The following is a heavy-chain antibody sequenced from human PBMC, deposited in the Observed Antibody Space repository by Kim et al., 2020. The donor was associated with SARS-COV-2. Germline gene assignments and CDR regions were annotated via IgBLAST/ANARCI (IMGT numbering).Heavy chain of an antibody. D-gene: IGHD7-27*01. CDR3: ARRRWGRDYYYGMDV. V-gene: IGHV4-59*13. CDR2: IYYSGST. Sequence: SETLSLTCTVSGGSISSYYWSWIRQPPGKGLEWIGYIYYSGSTNYNPSHKSRVTISVDTSKNQFSLKLSSVTAADTAVYYCARRRWGRDYYYGMDVWGQGTTVTVSS. CDR1: GGSISSYY. J-gene: IGHJ6*02.